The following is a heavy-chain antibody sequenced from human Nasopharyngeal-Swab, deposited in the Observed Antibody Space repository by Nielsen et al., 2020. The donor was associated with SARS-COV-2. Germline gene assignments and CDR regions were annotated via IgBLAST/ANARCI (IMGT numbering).Heavy chain of an antibody. V-gene: IGHV3-74*01. D-gene: IGHD6-13*01. CDR1: GFITFAIEW. Sequence: GESLKISCAASGFITFAIEWVYLVRQVPGKGLVFVSRATADGTDTFYADSVKGRFTISRDNAKNAVYLEMNSLRVEDTAVYYCVVGSLAWGQGTMVTVSS. CDR2: ATADGTDT. CDR3: VVGSLA. J-gene: IGHJ3*01.